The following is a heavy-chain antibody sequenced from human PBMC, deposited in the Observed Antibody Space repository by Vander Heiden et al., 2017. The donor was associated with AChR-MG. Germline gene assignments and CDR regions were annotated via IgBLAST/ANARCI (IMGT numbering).Heavy chain of an antibody. V-gene: IGHV4-31*11. J-gene: IGHJ6*02. Sequence: QVQLQESGPGLLQPSQTLSLTRAVSGGSISSGGYYWSWIRQHPGKGLEWIGYIYYSGSTYYNPSLKSRVTISVDTSKNQFSLKLSSVTAADTAVYDCARDCKVRGVTSYYYGMDVWGQGTTVTVSS. CDR2: IYYSGST. D-gene: IGHD3-10*01. CDR3: ARDCKVRGVTSYYYGMDV. CDR1: GGSISSGGYY.